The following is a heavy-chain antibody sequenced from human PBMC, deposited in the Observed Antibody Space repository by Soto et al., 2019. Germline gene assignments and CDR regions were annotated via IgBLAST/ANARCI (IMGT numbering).Heavy chain of an antibody. V-gene: IGHV1-58*01. CDR3: AAGDSSGYYGG. CDR1: GFIFTSSS. CDR2: ITVGTGNT. Sequence: SVKVSCKASGFIFTSSSVQWARQARGQRLEWIGWITVGTGNTNYAQKFQERVTITRDMSTSTAYMELSNLRSEDTAIYYCAAGDSSGYYGGWGQGTQVTVYS. D-gene: IGHD3-22*01. J-gene: IGHJ4*02.